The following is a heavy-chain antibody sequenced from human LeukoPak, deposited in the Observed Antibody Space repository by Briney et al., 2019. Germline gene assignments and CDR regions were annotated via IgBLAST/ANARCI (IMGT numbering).Heavy chain of an antibody. CDR3: ARDSGSYRGEDWFDP. J-gene: IGHJ5*02. CDR2: INSDGSST. D-gene: IGHD1-26*01. Sequence: GGSLRLSCAASGFTFSDYYMSWVRQAPGKGLVWVSRINSDGSSTSYADSVRGRFTISRDNAKNTLYLQMNSLRAEDTAVYYCARDSGSYRGEDWFDPWGQGTLVTVSS. CDR1: GFTFSDYY. V-gene: IGHV3-74*01.